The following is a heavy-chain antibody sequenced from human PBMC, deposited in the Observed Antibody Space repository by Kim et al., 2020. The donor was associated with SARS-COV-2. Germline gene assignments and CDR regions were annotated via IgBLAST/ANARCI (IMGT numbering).Heavy chain of an antibody. CDR1: GFTFSSYG. D-gene: IGHD1-20*01. Sequence: GGSLRLSCAASGFTFSSYGMHWVCQAPGKGLEWVAVISYDGSNKYYADSVKGRFTISRDNSKNTLYLQMNSLRAEDTAVYYCARDLTGTLGVNWFDPWGQGTLVTVSS. CDR3: ARDLTGTLGVNWFDP. V-gene: IGHV3-33*05. CDR2: ISYDGSNK. J-gene: IGHJ5*02.